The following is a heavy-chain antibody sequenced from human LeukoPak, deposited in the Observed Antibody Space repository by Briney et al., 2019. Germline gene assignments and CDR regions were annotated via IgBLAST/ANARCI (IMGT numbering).Heavy chain of an antibody. CDR3: ARWGCTSTTCYTPFDF. CDR2: IYYTGST. J-gene: IGHJ4*02. Sequence: SETLSLTCTVSGGSINSGSYYWSWIRQPPGKGLEWIGYIYYTGSTRYNPSLNGRVTISVDTSKNHFSLKLSSVTAADTAVYYCARWGCTSTTCYTPFDFWGPGTLVTVSS. CDR1: GGSINSGSYY. V-gene: IGHV4-61*03. D-gene: IGHD2-2*02.